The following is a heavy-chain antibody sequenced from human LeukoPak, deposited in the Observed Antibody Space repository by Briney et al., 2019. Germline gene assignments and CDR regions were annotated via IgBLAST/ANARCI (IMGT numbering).Heavy chain of an antibody. CDR2: IIPIFDTA. Sequence: ASVKVSCKAPGGTFSSYTINWVRQAPGQGLEWMGRIIPIFDTAHYAQNFQGRVTITADKSTSAAYMELSSLRSEDTAIYYCASRYCTSTSCSLDVWGQGTTVTVSS. V-gene: IGHV1-69*08. J-gene: IGHJ6*02. CDR3: ASRYCTSTSCSLDV. D-gene: IGHD2-2*01. CDR1: GGTFSSYT.